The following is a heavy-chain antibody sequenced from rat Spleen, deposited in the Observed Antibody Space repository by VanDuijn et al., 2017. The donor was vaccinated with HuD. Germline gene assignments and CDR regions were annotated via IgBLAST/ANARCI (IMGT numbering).Heavy chain of an antibody. J-gene: IGHJ2*01. Sequence: EVQLVESGGGLVQPGSSLKLSCVASGFTFHNYWMTWIRQAPGKGLEWVASITNTGGSIYYPDSVKGRFTISRDNAKSTLYLQMDSLRSEDTATYYCARHGPYYFDYWGQGVMVTVSS. CDR3: ARHGPYYFDY. CDR1: GFTFHNYW. D-gene: IGHD3-1*01. CDR2: ITNTGGSI. V-gene: IGHV5-31*01.